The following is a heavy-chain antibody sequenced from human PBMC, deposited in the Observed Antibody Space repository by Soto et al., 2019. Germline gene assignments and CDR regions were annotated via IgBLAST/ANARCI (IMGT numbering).Heavy chain of an antibody. V-gene: IGHV3-23*01. CDR2: ISGSGGTT. CDR1: GFTFSSYA. D-gene: IGHD3-22*01. Sequence: HPGGSLRLSCAASGFTFSSYAMSWVRQAPGKGLEWVSVISGSGGTTYYADSVKGRFTISRDNSRNTLYVQMNSLRAEDTAIYYCTKGYHFDNSGYSLPDYWGQGTLVTVSS. CDR3: TKGYHFDNSGYSLPDY. J-gene: IGHJ4*02.